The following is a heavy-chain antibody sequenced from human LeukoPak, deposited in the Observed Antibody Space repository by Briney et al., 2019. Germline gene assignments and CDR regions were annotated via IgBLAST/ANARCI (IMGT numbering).Heavy chain of an antibody. CDR1: GDSISTYY. J-gene: IGHJ3*02. V-gene: IGHV4-59*01. CDR3: ARVYGAGYDFRGAFDI. Sequence: SETLSLTCTVSGDSISTYYWTWIRQPPGKGLEWIGYIYYSGSANYNPSFKSRVTISVDTSKNQFSLKLSSVTAADTAVYYCARVYGAGYDFRGAFDIWGQGTMVTVSS. CDR2: IYYSGSA. D-gene: IGHD5-12*01.